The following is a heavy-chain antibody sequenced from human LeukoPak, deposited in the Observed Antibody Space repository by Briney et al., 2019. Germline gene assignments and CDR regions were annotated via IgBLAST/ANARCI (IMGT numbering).Heavy chain of an antibody. CDR2: IHNSGTT. CDR3: ARRYYYNLGSFPFAF. Sequence: SETLSLTCAVSGGPFSGYFWSWIRQSSGKGLEWIGEIHNSGTTNYNPSLNSRFTISEDTSKNQFYLNLSSVTAADTAVYYCARRYYYNLGSFPFAFWGQGTLVTVSS. J-gene: IGHJ4*02. V-gene: IGHV4-34*01. D-gene: IGHD3-10*01. CDR1: GGPFSGYF.